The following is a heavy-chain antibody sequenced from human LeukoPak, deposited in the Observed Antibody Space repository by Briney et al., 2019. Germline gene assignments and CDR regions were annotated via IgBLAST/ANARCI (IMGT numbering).Heavy chain of an antibody. CDR3: AKAPQRYCTGGTCYPLDY. J-gene: IGHJ4*02. V-gene: IGHV3-23*01. CDR2: ITDIGKNT. D-gene: IGHD2-8*02. CDR1: GFTFGNYA. Sequence: GGSLRLSCAASGFTFGNYAMAWVRQSPGKGLEWVSCITDIGKNTYHTDSVKGRFTISRDNSKNTLSLQMNSLRVEDTAVYYCAKAPQRYCTGGTCYPLDYWGQGTLVTVSS.